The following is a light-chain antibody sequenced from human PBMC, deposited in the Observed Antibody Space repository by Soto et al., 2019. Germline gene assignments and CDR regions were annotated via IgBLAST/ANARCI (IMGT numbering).Light chain of an antibody. J-gene: IGKJ2*01. CDR1: QSVSSSY. CDR3: HQYGSSPLYT. CDR2: GAS. V-gene: IGKV3-20*01. Sequence: EIVLTQSPGTLSLSPGERATLSCRASQSVSSSYLAWYQQKPGQAPRLLIYGASSRATGIPERFSGSGSGTDFTLTISRLEPEDFAVYYCHQYGSSPLYTFGPGTRLEIK.